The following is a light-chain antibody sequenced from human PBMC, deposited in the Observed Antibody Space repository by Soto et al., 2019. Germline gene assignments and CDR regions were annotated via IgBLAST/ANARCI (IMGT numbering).Light chain of an antibody. CDR1: QSVSSNY. CDR3: QQYGNSPTT. J-gene: IGKJ2*01. V-gene: IGKV3-20*01. CDR2: GTA. Sequence: EIVLTQSPGTLSLSPGERATLSCRASQSVSSNYFAWYQQKAGQAPRLLIYGTASRATGIPDRFSGSGSGTDFTLTISRLDPEDFAMYYCQQYGNSPTTFGQGTKLEIK.